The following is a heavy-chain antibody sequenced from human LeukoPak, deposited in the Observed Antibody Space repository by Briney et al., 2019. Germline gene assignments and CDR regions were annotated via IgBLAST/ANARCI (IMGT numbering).Heavy chain of an antibody. CDR2: IRYDGSNK. CDR1: GFTFSSYG. D-gene: IGHD6-13*01. Sequence: GGSLRLSCAASGFTFSSYGMHWVRQAPGKGLEWVAFIRYDGSNKYYADSVKGRFTISRDNSKNTLYLQMNSLRAEDTAVYYCAKDDYSSSWYWYYYYDMDVWGQGTTVTVSS. CDR3: AKDDYSSSWYWYYYYDMDV. J-gene: IGHJ6*02. V-gene: IGHV3-30*02.